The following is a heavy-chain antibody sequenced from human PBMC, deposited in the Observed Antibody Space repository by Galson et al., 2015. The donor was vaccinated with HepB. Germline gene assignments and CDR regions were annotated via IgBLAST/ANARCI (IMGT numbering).Heavy chain of an antibody. Sequence: LSLTCTVSGASINNGAYYWSWIRQRPGEGLEWIGYIYYSGSTYYNPSLKSRVTISIDTSKKQFSLKLSSVTAADTAVYYCARENYHDSSGHSDYWGQGTLVTVSS. V-gene: IGHV4-31*03. D-gene: IGHD3-22*01. CDR2: IYYSGST. CDR1: GASINNGAYY. J-gene: IGHJ4*02. CDR3: ARENYHDSSGHSDY.